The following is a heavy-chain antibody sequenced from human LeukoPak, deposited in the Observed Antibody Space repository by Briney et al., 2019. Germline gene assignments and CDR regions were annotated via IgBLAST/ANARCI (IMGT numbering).Heavy chain of an antibody. V-gene: IGHV4-39*07. CDR2: IYYSGST. D-gene: IGHD4-23*01. Sequence: PSETLSLTCTVSGGSISSSSYYWGWIRQPPGKGLEWIGNIYYSGSTYYNPSLKSRVTISVDTSKNQFSLKLSSVTAADTAVYYCARVGYGGDLDYWGQGTLVTVSS. CDR1: GGSISSSSYY. CDR3: ARVGYGGDLDY. J-gene: IGHJ4*02.